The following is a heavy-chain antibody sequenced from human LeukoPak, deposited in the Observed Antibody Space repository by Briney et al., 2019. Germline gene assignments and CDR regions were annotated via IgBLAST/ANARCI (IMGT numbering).Heavy chain of an antibody. J-gene: IGHJ3*02. V-gene: IGHV3-30*18. CDR2: ISYDGSNK. CDR1: GFTFSSYG. D-gene: IGHD3-22*01. Sequence: PGGSLRLSCAASGFTFSSYGMHWVRQAPGKGLEWVAVISYDGSNKYYADSVKGRFTISRDNSKNTLYLQMNSLRAEDTAVYYCAKDWEREAGSGYYYGDAFDIWGQGTMVTVSS. CDR3: AKDWEREAGSGYYYGDAFDI.